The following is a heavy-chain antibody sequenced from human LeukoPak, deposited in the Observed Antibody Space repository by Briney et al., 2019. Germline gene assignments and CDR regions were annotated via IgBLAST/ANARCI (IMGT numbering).Heavy chain of an antibody. Sequence: ASVNVSCKESGYTFTSYYMHWVRQAPGQGLEWMGIIYPSGGSTSYAQKFQGRVTMTRDTSTSTVYMGLSSLRSEDTAVYYCARAQIYYYDSSGYYYDYYGMDVWGQGATVTVSS. V-gene: IGHV1-46*01. CDR3: ARAQIYYYDSSGYYYDYYGMDV. J-gene: IGHJ6*02. CDR2: IYPSGGST. D-gene: IGHD3-22*01. CDR1: GYTFTSYY.